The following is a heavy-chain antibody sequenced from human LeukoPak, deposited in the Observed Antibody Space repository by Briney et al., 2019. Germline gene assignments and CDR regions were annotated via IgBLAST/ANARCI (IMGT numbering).Heavy chain of an antibody. CDR1: GDSVSSNSAA. D-gene: IGHD6-13*01. CDR3: AGEKAAGGKGIYYYYYGMDV. J-gene: IGHJ6*02. Sequence: SQTLSLTCAISGDSVSSNSAAWNWIRQSPSRGLEWLGRTYYRSKWYNDYAVSVKSRITINPDTSKNQFSLQLNSVTPEDTAVYYCAGEKAAGGKGIYYYYYGMDVWGQGTTVTVSS. CDR2: TYYRSKWYN. V-gene: IGHV6-1*01.